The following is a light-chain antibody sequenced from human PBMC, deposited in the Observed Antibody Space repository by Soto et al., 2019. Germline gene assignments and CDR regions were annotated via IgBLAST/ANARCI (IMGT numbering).Light chain of an antibody. CDR2: GAS. CDR1: QSVSSSY. J-gene: IGKJ1*01. V-gene: IGKV3-20*01. Sequence: EIVLTQSPGTLSLSPGERATLCCRASQSVSSSYLAWYQQKPGQAPRLLIYGASSRATGIPDRFSGSGSGTDFTLTISRLEPEDFAVYYCQQYGSSPQTFGQGTKVDIK. CDR3: QQYGSSPQT.